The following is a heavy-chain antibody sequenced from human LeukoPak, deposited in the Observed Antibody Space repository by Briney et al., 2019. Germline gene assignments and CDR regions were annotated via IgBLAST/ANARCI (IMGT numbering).Heavy chain of an antibody. J-gene: IGHJ5*02. Sequence: VKVSCKASGYTFTSYGISWVRQAPGQGLEWMGWISAYNGNTNYAQKLQGRVTMTTDTSTSTAYMELRSLRSDDTAVYYCASVMGTHYYDSSGYYQNWFDPWGQGTLVTVSS. CDR3: ASVMGTHYYDSSGYYQNWFDP. V-gene: IGHV1-18*01. D-gene: IGHD3-22*01. CDR2: ISAYNGNT. CDR1: GYTFTSYG.